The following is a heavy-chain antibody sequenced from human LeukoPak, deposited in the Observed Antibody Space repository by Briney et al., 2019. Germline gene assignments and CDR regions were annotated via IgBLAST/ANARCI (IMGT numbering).Heavy chain of an antibody. CDR3: ARGVQFCSNGVCYNYFDN. Sequence: GGSLRLSCAASGFTFSSYSMNWVRQAPGKGLECVSYISSSASSIYYADSVEGRFTISRDNAKNSLYLQMSSLRVDDTAVYYCARGVQFCSNGVCYNYFDNWGQGTLVTVSS. J-gene: IGHJ4*02. D-gene: IGHD2-8*01. V-gene: IGHV3-48*04. CDR2: ISSSASSI. CDR1: GFTFSSYS.